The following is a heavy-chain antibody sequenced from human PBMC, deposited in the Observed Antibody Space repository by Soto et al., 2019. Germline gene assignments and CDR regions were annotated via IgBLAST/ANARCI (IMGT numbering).Heavy chain of an antibody. CDR1: GFTFSGSA. J-gene: IGHJ6*02. CDR3: TLQRCYYYYYGMDV. V-gene: IGHV3-73*02. Sequence: EVQLVESGGGLVQPGGSLKLSCAASGFTFSGSAMHWVRQASGKGLEWVGRIRSKANSYATAYAASVKGRFTISRDDSKHTAYLQMNSLKTEDTAVYYCTLQRCYYYYYGMDVWGQGTTVTVSS. D-gene: IGHD1-1*01. CDR2: IRSKANSYAT.